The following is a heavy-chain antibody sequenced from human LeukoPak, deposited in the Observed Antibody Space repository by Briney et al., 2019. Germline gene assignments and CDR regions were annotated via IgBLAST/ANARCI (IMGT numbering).Heavy chain of an antibody. V-gene: IGHV4-61*01. CDR2: IYYSGST. J-gene: IGHJ5*02. CDR3: ARVGTLYSSSWYWFNP. Sequence: SETLSLTCTVSGGSVSSGSYYWSWIRQPPGKGLEWIGYIYYSGSTNYNPSLKSRVTISVDTSKNQFSLKLSSVTAADTAVYYCARVGTLYSSSWYWFNPWGQGTLVTVSS. CDR1: GGSVSSGSYY. D-gene: IGHD6-13*01.